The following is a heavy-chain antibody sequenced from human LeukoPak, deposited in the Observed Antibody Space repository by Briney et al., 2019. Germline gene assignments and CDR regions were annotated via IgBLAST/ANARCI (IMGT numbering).Heavy chain of an antibody. CDR2: IHSGGGST. CDR3: ARDRLRGKYYDFWSGYSATENAFDI. D-gene: IGHD3-3*01. Sequence: ASVKVSCKASGYTFTNYYMHWVRQAPGQGLEWMGIIHSGGGSTTYVQKFQGRVTMTRDTSTSTVYMELSSLRSDDTAVYYCARDRLRGKYYDFWSGYSATENAFDIWGQGTMVTVSS. CDR1: GYTFTNYY. J-gene: IGHJ3*02. V-gene: IGHV1-46*01.